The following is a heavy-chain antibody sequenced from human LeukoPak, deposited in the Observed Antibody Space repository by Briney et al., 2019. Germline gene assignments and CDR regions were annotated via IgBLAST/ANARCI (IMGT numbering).Heavy chain of an antibody. CDR2: IYNSGST. CDR1: GNSISNTYY. CDR3: ARNSSGNYFDY. Sequence: SETLSLTCAVSGNSISNTYYWGWIRQPPGKELEWIGSIYNSGSTHYNPSLKSRVTTSVDTSKNQFSLKLSSVTAADTAVYYCARNSSGNYFDYWGQGTLVTVSS. J-gene: IGHJ4*02. V-gene: IGHV4-38-2*01. D-gene: IGHD1-26*01.